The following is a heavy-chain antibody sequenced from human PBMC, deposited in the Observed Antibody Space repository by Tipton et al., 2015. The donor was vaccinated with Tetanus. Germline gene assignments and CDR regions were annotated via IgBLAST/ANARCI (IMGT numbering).Heavy chain of an antibody. CDR2: IYYSGST. CDR3: ARVSGISSQPDY. J-gene: IGHJ4*02. CDR1: GGSISSYY. D-gene: IGHD3-3*02. Sequence: TLSLTCTVSGGSISSYYWSWIRQPPGKGLEWIGYIYYSGSTNYNPSLKSRVTISVDTSKNQFSLKLSSVTAADTAVYYCARVSGISSQPDYWGQGTLVTVSS. V-gene: IGHV4-59*01.